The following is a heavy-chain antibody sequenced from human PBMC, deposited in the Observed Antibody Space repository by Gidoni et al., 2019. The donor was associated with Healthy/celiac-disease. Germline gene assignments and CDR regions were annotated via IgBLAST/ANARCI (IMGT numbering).Heavy chain of an antibody. Sequence: QVQLVESGGGVVQPGRSLSLSCSASGFTFSSYAMHLVRQAPGKGLEWVAVISYDGSNKYYADSVKGRFTISRDNSKNTLYLQMNSLRAEDTAVYYCARDRSSSRITHFDYWGQGTLVTVSS. CDR3: ARDRSSSRITHFDY. CDR1: GFTFSSYA. CDR2: ISYDGSNK. J-gene: IGHJ4*02. V-gene: IGHV3-30-3*01. D-gene: IGHD3-10*01.